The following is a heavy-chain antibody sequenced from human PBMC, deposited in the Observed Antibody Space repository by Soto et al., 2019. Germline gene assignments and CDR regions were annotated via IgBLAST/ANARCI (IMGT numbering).Heavy chain of an antibody. J-gene: IGHJ5*02. CDR1: GYTLTELS. Sequence: ASVKVSCKVSGYTLTELSMHWVRQAPGKGLEWMGGFDPEDGETIYAQKLQGRVTMTTDTSTSTAYMELRSLRSDDTAVYYCAKQSYDILTEGENWFDPWGQGTLVTVSS. D-gene: IGHD3-9*01. CDR3: AKQSYDILTEGENWFDP. CDR2: FDPEDGET. V-gene: IGHV1-24*01.